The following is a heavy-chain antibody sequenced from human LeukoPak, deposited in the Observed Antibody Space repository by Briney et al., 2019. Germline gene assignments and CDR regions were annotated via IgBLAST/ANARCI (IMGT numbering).Heavy chain of an antibody. CDR2: ISYDGGDK. D-gene: IGHD3-3*01. J-gene: IGHJ4*02. V-gene: IGHV3-30*18. Sequence: GGSLRLSCAASGFTFDTYGMHWVRQAPGKGLEWVAIISYDGGDKYYTDSVKGRFTISRDNSKNTLSLQMNSLRAEDTAVYYCAKDSGDGGFWSGSEHFDSWGQGILVTVSS. CDR3: AKDSGDGGFWSGSEHFDS. CDR1: GFTFDTYG.